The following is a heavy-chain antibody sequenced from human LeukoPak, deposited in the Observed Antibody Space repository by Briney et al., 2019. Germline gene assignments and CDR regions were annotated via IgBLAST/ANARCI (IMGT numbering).Heavy chain of an antibody. CDR3: AKGPRGSWYDNHYYYYGMDV. V-gene: IGHV3-23*01. D-gene: IGHD6-13*01. CDR2: ISGSGGST. J-gene: IGHJ6*02. Sequence: GGSLRLPCAASGFTFSSYAMSWVRQAPGKGLEWVSAISGSGGSTYYADSVKGRFTISRDNSKNTLYLQMNSLRAEDTAVYYCAKGPRGSWYDNHYYYYGMDVWGQGTTVTVSS. CDR1: GFTFSSYA.